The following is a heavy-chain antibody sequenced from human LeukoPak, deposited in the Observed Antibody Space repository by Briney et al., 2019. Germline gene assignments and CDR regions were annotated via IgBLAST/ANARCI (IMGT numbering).Heavy chain of an antibody. CDR1: GFTFSSYA. J-gene: IGHJ4*02. Sequence: PGGSLRLSCAASGFTFSSYAMHWVRQAPGKGLEWVAVISYDGSNKYYADSVKGRFTISRDNSKNTLYLQMNSLRAEDTAVYYCAKVRSPRSGYYSRGYWGQGTLVTVSS. D-gene: IGHD3-22*01. CDR3: AKVRSPRSGYYSRGY. V-gene: IGHV3-30-3*01. CDR2: ISYDGSNK.